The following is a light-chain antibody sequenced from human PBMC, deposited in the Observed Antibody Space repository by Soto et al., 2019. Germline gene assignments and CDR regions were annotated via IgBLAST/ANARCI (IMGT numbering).Light chain of an antibody. CDR2: AAS. CDR3: QQYNSYSGT. J-gene: IGKJ5*01. Sequence: DIQMTQSPSSLSASVGDRVTITCRASQSISSYLNWYQQKPGKAPKLLIYAASSLQSGVPSRFSGSGSATDFTLTISSLQPDDFATYYCQQYNSYSGTFGQGTRLEIK. CDR1: QSISSY. V-gene: IGKV1-39*01.